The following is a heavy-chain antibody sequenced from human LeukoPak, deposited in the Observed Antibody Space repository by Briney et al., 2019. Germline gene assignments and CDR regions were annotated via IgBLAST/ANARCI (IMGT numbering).Heavy chain of an antibody. D-gene: IGHD1-7*01. V-gene: IGHV3-74*01. Sequence: GGSLRLSCAASGFTFSSYWMHWVRHAPGKGLVWVSHINSGGSITNYADSVKGRFTISRDNAKNTLYLQMNSLRAEDTAVYYCARGDLRELRAFTDYWGQGTLVTVSS. CDR3: ARGDLRELRAFTDY. CDR1: GFTFSSYW. CDR2: INSGGSIT. J-gene: IGHJ4*02.